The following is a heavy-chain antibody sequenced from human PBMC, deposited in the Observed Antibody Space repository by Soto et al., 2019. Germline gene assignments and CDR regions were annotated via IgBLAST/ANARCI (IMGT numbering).Heavy chain of an antibody. CDR1: GGSISRSNYY. CDR3: ARPLYFYGSGSYPWFDP. V-gene: IGHV4-39*01. J-gene: IGHJ5*02. CDR2: IYYDGTT. D-gene: IGHD3-10*01. Sequence: SETLSLTCTVSGGSISRSNYYWGLIRQPPGKGLEWIGTIYYDGTTYYNPSLKNRVTMSVDTSKNQFSLKLSSVTAADTAVYYCARPLYFYGSGSYPWFDPWGQGTLVTSPQ.